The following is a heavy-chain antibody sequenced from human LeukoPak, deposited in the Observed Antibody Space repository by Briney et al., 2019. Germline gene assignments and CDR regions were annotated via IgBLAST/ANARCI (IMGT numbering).Heavy chain of an antibody. D-gene: IGHD6-13*01. J-gene: IGHJ4*02. V-gene: IGHV3-7*01. CDR1: GFTFSSYW. Sequence: GGSLRLSCAASGFTFSSYWMSWVRQAPGKGLEWVANIKQDGSEKYYVGSVKGRFTISRDNAKNSLYLQMNSLRAEDTAVYYCATSIAAARESDYWGQGILVTVSS. CDR3: ATSIAAARESDY. CDR2: IKQDGSEK.